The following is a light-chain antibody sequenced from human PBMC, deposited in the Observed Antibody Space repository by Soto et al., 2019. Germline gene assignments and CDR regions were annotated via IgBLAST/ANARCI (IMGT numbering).Light chain of an antibody. CDR2: NES. J-gene: IGKJ1*01. V-gene: IGKV1-27*01. CDR1: QGISNY. Sequence: DIQMTQSPSSLSASVGDRVTITCRTSQGISNYLAWYQQKPGKVPKFLIYNESTLQSGVPSRLSGSGSGTDFTLTISSLQPEDVATYYCQKYNTAPWTFGQGTKVEIK. CDR3: QKYNTAPWT.